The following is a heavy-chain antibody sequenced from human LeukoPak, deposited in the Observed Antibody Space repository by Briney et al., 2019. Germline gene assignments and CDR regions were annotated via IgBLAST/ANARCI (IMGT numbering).Heavy chain of an antibody. Sequence: GGSLRLPCAASRFTFSNAWMSWVRQAPGKGLEWVGRIKSKTDGGTTDYAAPVKGRFTISRDDSKNTLYLQMNSLKTEDTAVYYCSTVYSIAAAGTDLDAFDIWGQGTMVTVSS. CDR2: IKSKTDGGTT. D-gene: IGHD6-13*01. CDR1: RFTFSNAW. CDR3: STVYSIAAAGTDLDAFDI. V-gene: IGHV3-15*01. J-gene: IGHJ3*02.